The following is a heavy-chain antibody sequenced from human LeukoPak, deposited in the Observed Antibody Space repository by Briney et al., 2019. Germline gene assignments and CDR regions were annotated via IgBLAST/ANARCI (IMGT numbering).Heavy chain of an antibody. CDR1: GFTFDDYG. J-gene: IGHJ4*02. CDR3: ASYIVGPTLDY. D-gene: IGHD1-26*01. Sequence: GGSLRLSCAASGFTFDDYGMSWVRQAPGKGLEWVSGINWNGGSTGYADSVKGRFTISRDNTKNSMYLQMNSLRAEDTAVYYCASYIVGPTLDYWGQGTLVTVSS. CDR2: INWNGGST. V-gene: IGHV3-20*04.